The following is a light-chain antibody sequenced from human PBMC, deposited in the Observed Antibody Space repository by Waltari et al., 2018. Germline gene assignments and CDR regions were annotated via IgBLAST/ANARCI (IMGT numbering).Light chain of an antibody. CDR2: WAS. V-gene: IGKV4-1*01. CDR1: QSVLYSSNSRNY. J-gene: IGKJ1*01. Sequence: DIVMTQSPDSLAVSLGERATINGKSRQSVLYSSNSRNYLAWFQQKPGQPPKLVIYWASTRESGVPDRFSGSGSGTDFTLTISSLQAEDVAIYYCQQYYSAPRTFGQGTKVGIK. CDR3: QQYYSAPRT.